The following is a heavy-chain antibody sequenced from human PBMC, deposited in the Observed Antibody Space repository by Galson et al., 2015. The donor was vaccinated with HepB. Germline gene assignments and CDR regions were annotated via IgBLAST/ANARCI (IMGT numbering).Heavy chain of an antibody. CDR2: IYSGGST. CDR3: ARGPPYYDSSGYLLYFDY. CDR1: GFTVSSNY. V-gene: IGHV3-53*01. D-gene: IGHD3-22*01. J-gene: IGHJ4*02. Sequence: SLRLSCAASGFTVSSNYMSWVRQAPGKGLEWVSVIYSGGSTYYADSVKGRFTTSRDNSKNTLYLQMNSLRAEDTAVYYCARGPPYYDSSGYLLYFDYWGQGTLVTVSS.